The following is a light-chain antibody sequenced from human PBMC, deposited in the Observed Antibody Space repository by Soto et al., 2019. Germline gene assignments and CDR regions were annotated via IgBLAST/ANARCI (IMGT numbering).Light chain of an antibody. V-gene: IGLV3-21*02. CDR1: NIGSKS. CDR2: HDS. CDR3: QVWDNNSDHVV. Sequence: SYDLTQPPSVSVAPGQTATITCGGNNIGSKSVHWYQQKPGQAPVVVVYHDSDRPSGISERFSGSNSGNTATLTITRVEDGDEAVYSCQVWDNNSDHVVFGGGTK. J-gene: IGLJ2*01.